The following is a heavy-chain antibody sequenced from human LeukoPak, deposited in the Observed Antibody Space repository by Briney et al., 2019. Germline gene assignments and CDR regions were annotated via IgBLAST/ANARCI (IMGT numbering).Heavy chain of an antibody. CDR2: IIPILGVA. Sequence: SVKVSCKASGGTFSSYTISWVRQAPGQGLEWMGRIIPILGVANYAQKFQGRVTITADKSTSTAYMELSSLRSEDTAVYYCARGFDAYYFDYWGQGTLVTVSS. CDR1: GGTFSSYT. D-gene: IGHD3-10*01. CDR3: ARGFDAYYFDY. V-gene: IGHV1-69*02. J-gene: IGHJ4*02.